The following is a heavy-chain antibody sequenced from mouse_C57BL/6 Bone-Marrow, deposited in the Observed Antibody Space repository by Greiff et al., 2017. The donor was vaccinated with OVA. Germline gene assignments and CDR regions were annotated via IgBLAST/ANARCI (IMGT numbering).Heavy chain of an antibody. CDR3: AEERRGYYFDY. CDR1: GYTFTSYG. Sequence: VQLQQSGAELARPGASVKLSCKASGYTFTSYGISWVKQRTGQGLEWIGEIYPRSGNTYYNEKFKGKATLTADKSSSTAYMELRSLTSEDSAVYFCAEERRGYYFDYWGQGTTLTVSS. CDR2: IYPRSGNT. J-gene: IGHJ2*01. V-gene: IGHV1-81*01.